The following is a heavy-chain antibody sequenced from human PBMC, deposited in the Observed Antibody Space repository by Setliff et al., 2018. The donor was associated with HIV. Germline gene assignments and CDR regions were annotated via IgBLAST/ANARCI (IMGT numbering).Heavy chain of an antibody. J-gene: IGHJ5*02. V-gene: IGHV3-23*01. Sequence: PGGSLRLSCAASEFTFSVYAMSWLRRAPGKGLEWVSGISGTGGTTYYADSVKGRFTISRDNSKNTLFLQVKSLTAEDTAIYYCGKDSSDWSDGWGQGTLVTVSS. CDR3: GKDSSDWSDG. CDR1: EFTFSVYA. CDR2: ISGTGGTT. D-gene: IGHD3-22*01.